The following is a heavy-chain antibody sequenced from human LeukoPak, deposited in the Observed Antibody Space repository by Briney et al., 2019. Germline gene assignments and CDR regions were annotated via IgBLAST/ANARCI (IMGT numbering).Heavy chain of an antibody. CDR3: ATLRPRQQLVVDH. CDR1: GFSFSGFG. CDR2: ISSSGSTI. D-gene: IGHD6-13*01. V-gene: IGHV3-48*04. J-gene: IGHJ4*02. Sequence: GGSLRLSCAASGFSFSGFGMNWVRQAPGKGLEWVSFISSSGSTIYYADSVKGRFTISRDNAKNSLYLQMSSLRAEDTAVYYCATLRPRQQLVVDHWGQGNLVTVSS.